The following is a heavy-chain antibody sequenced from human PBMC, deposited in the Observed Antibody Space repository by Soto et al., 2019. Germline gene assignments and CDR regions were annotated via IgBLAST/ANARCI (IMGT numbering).Heavy chain of an antibody. V-gene: IGHV3-23*01. J-gene: IGHJ3*02. D-gene: IGHD3-22*01. CDR3: EKDLGPDRKTYYYDSSTPGLAFDI. CDR2: ISGSGGST. CDR1: GFTFSSYA. Sequence: PGGSLRLSCAASGFTFSSYAMSWVRQAPGQGLEWGSAISGSGGSTYYADSVKGRFTISRDNSKNTLYLQKNSLRAEDTDVYYCEKDLGPDRKTYYYDSSTPGLAFDIWGQGTMVTVSS.